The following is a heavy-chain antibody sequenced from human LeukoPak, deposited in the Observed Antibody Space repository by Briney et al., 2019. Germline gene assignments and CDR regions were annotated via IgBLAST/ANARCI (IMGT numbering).Heavy chain of an antibody. Sequence: GGSLRLSCAASGFTFSSYAMHWVRQAPGKGLEYVSAISSNGGSTYYANSVKGRFTISRDNSKNTLYLQMGSLRAEDMAVYYCARLGIAAADYGGDYWGQGTLVTVSS. D-gene: IGHD6-13*01. CDR3: ARLGIAAADYGGDY. V-gene: IGHV3-64*01. J-gene: IGHJ4*02. CDR1: GFTFSSYA. CDR2: ISSNGGST.